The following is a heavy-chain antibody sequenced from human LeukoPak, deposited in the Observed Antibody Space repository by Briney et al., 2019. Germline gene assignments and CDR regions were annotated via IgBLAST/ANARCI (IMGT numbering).Heavy chain of an antibody. CDR3: ARDWGVGGRPGYMDV. J-gene: IGHJ6*03. Sequence: PSETLSLTCTVSGGSISSYYWSWIRQPPGKGLEWIGYIYYSGSTNYSPSLKSRVTISLDTSKNQFSLKLSSVTAADTAVYFCARDWGVGGRPGYMDVWGKGTTVTVSS. D-gene: IGHD6-6*01. CDR1: GGSISSYY. CDR2: IYYSGST. V-gene: IGHV4-59*01.